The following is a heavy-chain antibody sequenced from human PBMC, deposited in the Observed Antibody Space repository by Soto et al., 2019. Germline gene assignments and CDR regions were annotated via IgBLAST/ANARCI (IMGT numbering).Heavy chain of an antibody. CDR3: ARPYGGKIGDAPDL. J-gene: IGHJ3*01. V-gene: IGHV3-23*01. CDR1: GFTFSSYA. Sequence: GGSLRLSCVASGFTFSSYAMSWVRQVPGKGLEWVSTISDAAGSAYCVDSVKGRFTISRDNSKKTLYLQMNSLRAEDSAVYYCARPYGGKIGDAPDLWGPGTMVTLS. D-gene: IGHD4-17*01. CDR2: ISDAAGSA.